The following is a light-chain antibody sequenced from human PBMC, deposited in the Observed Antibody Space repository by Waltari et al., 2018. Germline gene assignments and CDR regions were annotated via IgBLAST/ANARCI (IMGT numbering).Light chain of an antibody. Sequence: QSVLTQPPSASGTPGQRVTIPCSGSSSNLGNNTVTCYQQLPGTAPKLLIYSNKQRPSGVPDRFSGSKSGTSASLAISGLQSEDEADYYCAAWDDSLNGPIFGGGTKLTVL. CDR1: SSNLGNNT. CDR2: SNK. CDR3: AAWDDSLNGPI. J-gene: IGLJ2*01. V-gene: IGLV1-44*01.